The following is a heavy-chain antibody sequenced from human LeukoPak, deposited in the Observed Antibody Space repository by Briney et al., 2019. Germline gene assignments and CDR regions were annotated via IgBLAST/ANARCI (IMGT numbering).Heavy chain of an antibody. J-gene: IGHJ4*02. V-gene: IGHV1-69*05. CDR3: ARVSKYDSSGL. CDR1: GGTFSSYA. D-gene: IGHD3-22*01. CDR2: IIPIFGTA. Sequence: SVKVSCKASGGTFSSYAISWVRQAPGQGLEWMGGIIPIFGTANYAQKLQGRVTMTTDTSTSTAYMELRSLRSDDTAVYYCARVSKYDSSGLWGQGTLVTVSS.